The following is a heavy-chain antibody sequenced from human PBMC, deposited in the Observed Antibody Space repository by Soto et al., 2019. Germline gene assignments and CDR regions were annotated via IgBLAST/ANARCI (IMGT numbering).Heavy chain of an antibody. Sequence: QVQLQQSGPGLVKPSGTLSLPCTASGASFTVSYYPWIRQPPEKGLEWIGRVYTRGHTNFNPSLKSRVTMSVDRSKKQISLNLTSVTAADTAVYYCATTRGRGFFDNWGQGTLVTVSS. CDR2: VYTRGHT. D-gene: IGHD3-16*01. CDR1: GASFTVSY. CDR3: ATTRGRGFFDN. V-gene: IGHV4-4*07. J-gene: IGHJ4*02.